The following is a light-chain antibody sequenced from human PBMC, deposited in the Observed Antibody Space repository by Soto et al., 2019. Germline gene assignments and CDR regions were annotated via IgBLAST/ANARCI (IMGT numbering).Light chain of an antibody. V-gene: IGKV3-11*01. Sequence: VLTQSPATLSVSPGERATLSCRASQSVGGYLAWYQQKPGQPPRLLIYDASSRATGIPARFSGSGSGTDFTITITSLEPEDFAVYFCQQRRNWPPEFAFGPGTRVD. CDR3: QQRRNWPPEFA. CDR2: DAS. CDR1: QSVGGY. J-gene: IGKJ3*01.